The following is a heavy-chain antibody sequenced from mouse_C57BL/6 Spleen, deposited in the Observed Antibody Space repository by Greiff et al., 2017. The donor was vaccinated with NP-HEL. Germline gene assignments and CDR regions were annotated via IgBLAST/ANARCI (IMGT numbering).Heavy chain of an antibody. CDR3: AREELNYYGSSYNY. Sequence: VQLQESGAELVKPGASVKISCKASGYAFSSYWMNWVKQRPGKGLEWIGQIYPGDGDTNYNGKFKGKATLTADESSSTAYMQLSSLTSEDSAVYFCAREELNYYGSSYNYWGQGTTLTVSS. V-gene: IGHV1-80*01. J-gene: IGHJ2*01. D-gene: IGHD1-1*01. CDR1: GYAFSSYW. CDR2: IYPGDGDT.